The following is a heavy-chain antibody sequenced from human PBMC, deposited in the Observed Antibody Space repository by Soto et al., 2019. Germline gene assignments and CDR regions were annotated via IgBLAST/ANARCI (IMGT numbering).Heavy chain of an antibody. J-gene: IGHJ1*01. Sequence: QLQLQESGPGLVKPSETLSLTCTVSGVSISGTSYYWGWNRQTPAKGLEWIGTIYYSGETFYNPSLKSRVTISIDPSKNHFSLNLTSVTAADTAIYYCARHGSFWGQGALVTVSS. CDR1: GVSISGTSYY. D-gene: IGHD3-16*02. CDR3: ARHGSF. CDR2: IYYSGET. V-gene: IGHV4-39*01.